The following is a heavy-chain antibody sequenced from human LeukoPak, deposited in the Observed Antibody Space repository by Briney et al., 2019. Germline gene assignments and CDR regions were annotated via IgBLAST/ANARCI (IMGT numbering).Heavy chain of an antibody. CDR3: AKDYAFRIVGANPDY. CDR2: ISYDGSSK. V-gene: IGHV3-30-3*01. Sequence: GGSLRLSCAASGFTFSSYAMHWVRQAPGKGLEWVAVISYDGSSKYYADSVKGRFTVSRDNSKNTLYLQMNSLRAEDTAVYYCAKDYAFRIVGANPDYWGQGTLVTVSS. J-gene: IGHJ4*02. CDR1: GFTFSSYA. D-gene: IGHD1-26*01.